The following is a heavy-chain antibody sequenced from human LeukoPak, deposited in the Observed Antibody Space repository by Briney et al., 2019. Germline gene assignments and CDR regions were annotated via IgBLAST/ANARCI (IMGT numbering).Heavy chain of an antibody. CDR3: ARSWVPYYYDSSGYYGY. V-gene: IGHV3-48*03. D-gene: IGHD3-22*01. Sequence: PGGSLRLSCAASGFTFSSYEMNWVRQAPGEGLEWVSYISNSGGTIYYADSVKGRFTISRDNAKNSLYLQMNSLRVEDTAVYYCARSWVPYYYDSSGYYGYWGQGILVTVSS. CDR1: GFTFSSYE. J-gene: IGHJ4*02. CDR2: ISNSGGTI.